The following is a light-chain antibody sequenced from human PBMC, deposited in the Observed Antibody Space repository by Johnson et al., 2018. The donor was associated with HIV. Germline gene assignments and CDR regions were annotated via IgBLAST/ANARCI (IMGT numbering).Light chain of an antibody. Sequence: QSVLTQPPSVSAAPGQKVTVSCSGSSSNIGNNYVSWYQQLPGTAPKLLIYENHKRPSGIPDRFSGSKSGTSATLGITGLQTGDEADYYCGTLDSSLSAYVFGSGTKVIVL. CDR2: ENH. CDR1: SSNIGNNY. CDR3: GTLDSSLSAYV. J-gene: IGLJ1*01. V-gene: IGLV1-51*02.